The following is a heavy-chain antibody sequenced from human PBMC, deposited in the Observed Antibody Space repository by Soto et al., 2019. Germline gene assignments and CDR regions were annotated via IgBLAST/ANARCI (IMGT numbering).Heavy chain of an antibody. J-gene: IGHJ4*02. D-gene: IGHD6-13*01. Sequence: QVQLVQSGAEVKKPGSSVKVSCKASGGTFSSYAISWVRQAPGQGLEWMGGIIPIFVTANYAQKFQGRVTIPADESTSTAYMELSSLRSEDTAVYYCASPVPYSSSWANPFDYWGQGTLVTVSS. CDR3: ASPVPYSSSWANPFDY. CDR1: GGTFSSYA. CDR2: IIPIFVTA. V-gene: IGHV1-69*01.